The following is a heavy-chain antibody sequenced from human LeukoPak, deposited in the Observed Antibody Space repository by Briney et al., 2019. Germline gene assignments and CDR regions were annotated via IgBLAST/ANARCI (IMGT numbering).Heavy chain of an antibody. Sequence: GGSLRLSCAASGFTVSSNYMSWVRQAPGKGLEWVSVIYSGGGTYYADSVKGRFTISRDNSKNTLYLQMNSLRAEDTAVYYCARGGTRGWTENWFDPWGQGTLVTVSS. CDR1: GFTVSSNY. D-gene: IGHD6-19*01. V-gene: IGHV3-66*01. CDR3: ARGGTRGWTENWFDP. J-gene: IGHJ5*02. CDR2: IYSGGGT.